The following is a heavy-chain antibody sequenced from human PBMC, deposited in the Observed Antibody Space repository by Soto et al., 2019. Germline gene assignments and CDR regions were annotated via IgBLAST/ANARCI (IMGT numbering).Heavy chain of an antibody. J-gene: IGHJ5*02. CDR1: GGSFSGYY. Sequence: SETLFLTCAVYGGSFSGYYWSWIRQPPGKGLEWIGEINHSGSTNYNPSLKSRVTISVDTSKNQFSLKLSSVTAADTAVYYCARVRAGITMVRGVPRFDPWGQGTLVTVSS. V-gene: IGHV4-34*01. D-gene: IGHD3-10*01. CDR2: INHSGST. CDR3: ARVRAGITMVRGVPRFDP.